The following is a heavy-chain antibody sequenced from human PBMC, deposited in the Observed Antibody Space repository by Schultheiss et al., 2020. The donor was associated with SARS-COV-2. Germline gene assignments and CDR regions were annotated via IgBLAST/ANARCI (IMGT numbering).Heavy chain of an antibody. Sequence: SETLSLTCTVSGGSISSSSYYWGWIRQPPGKGLEWLGFIHHSGTTYYNATLKSRVTISMDTSKNQFSLRLRSVTAADTAVYYCARGFRTSLGASWFASWGQGLLVTVSS. CDR3: ARGFRTSLGASWFAS. V-gene: IGHV4-39*07. CDR2: IHHSGTT. J-gene: IGHJ5*01. CDR1: GGSISSSSYY. D-gene: IGHD2/OR15-2a*01.